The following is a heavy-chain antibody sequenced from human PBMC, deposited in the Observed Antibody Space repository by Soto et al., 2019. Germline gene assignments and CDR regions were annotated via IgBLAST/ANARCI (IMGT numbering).Heavy chain of an antibody. CDR3: ARSLRGYGGNSGWFDP. J-gene: IGHJ5*02. Sequence: SLTCAISGDSVSSNSAAWHWIRQSPSRGLEWLGRTYYWYKWYNDYAVSVKSRITINPDTSKNQFSLQLNSVTPEDTAVYYCARSLRGYGGNSGWFDPWGQGTLVTVSS. CDR2: TYYWYKWYN. D-gene: IGHD2-21*02. V-gene: IGHV6-1*01. CDR1: GDSVSSNSAA.